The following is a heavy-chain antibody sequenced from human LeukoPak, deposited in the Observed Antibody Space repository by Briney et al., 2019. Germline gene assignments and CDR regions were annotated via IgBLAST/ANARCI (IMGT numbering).Heavy chain of an antibody. J-gene: IGHJ4*02. Sequence: TGGSLRLSCAASGFTFSTYGMHWVRQAPGKGLEWVANIKQDGSEKYYVDSVKGRFTISRDNAKNSLYLQMNSLRAEDTAVYYCARGRGFGEFWGQGTLVTVSS. V-gene: IGHV3-7*01. D-gene: IGHD3-10*01. CDR2: IKQDGSEK. CDR1: GFTFSTYG. CDR3: ARGRGFGEF.